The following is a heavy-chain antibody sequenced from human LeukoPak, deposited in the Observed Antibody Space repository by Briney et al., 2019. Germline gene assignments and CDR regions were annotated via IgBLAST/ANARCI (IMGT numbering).Heavy chain of an antibody. D-gene: IGHD3-10*01. J-gene: IGHJ6*02. V-gene: IGHV1-18*01. Sequence: ASVKVSCKASGYTFTSYGISWVRQAPGQGLEWMGWISAYNGNTNYAQKLQGRVTMTTDTSTSTAYMELRSLRSDDTAVYYCASSPDMVRGVITYYYYGMDVWGQGTTVTVSS. CDR1: GYTFTSYG. CDR2: ISAYNGNT. CDR3: ASSPDMVRGVITYYYYGMDV.